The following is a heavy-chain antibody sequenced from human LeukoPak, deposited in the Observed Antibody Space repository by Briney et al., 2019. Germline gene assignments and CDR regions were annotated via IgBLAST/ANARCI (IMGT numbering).Heavy chain of an antibody. CDR1: GGTFSSYA. J-gene: IGHJ4*02. D-gene: IGHD3-22*01. CDR3: ARGGYFYDSSGYENDY. V-gene: IGHV1-69*04. CDR2: IIPILDIA. Sequence: SVKVSCKASGGTFSSYAISWVRQAPGQGLEWMGRIIPILDIANYAQKFQGRVPITADKSTSTAYMELSSLRSEDTAVYYCARGGYFYDSSGYENDYWGQGTLVSVSS.